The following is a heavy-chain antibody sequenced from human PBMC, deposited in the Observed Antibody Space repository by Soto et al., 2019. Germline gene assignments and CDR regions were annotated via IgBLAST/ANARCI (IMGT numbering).Heavy chain of an antibody. CDR2: IFWNDDK. D-gene: IGHD1-1*01. V-gene: IGHV2-5*01. CDR3: AHRGGYWNDVKGWFDP. CDR1: GFSLTKPQEG. Sequence: SGPTLVNPTQTLTLTCTFSGFSLTKPQEGVGWIRQPPGKALEWLAVIFWNDDKRYSPSLKSRLTITKDTSKRRVVLTMTNMDPVDTGTYYCAHRGGYWNDVKGWFDPWGQGTLVTVSS. J-gene: IGHJ5*01.